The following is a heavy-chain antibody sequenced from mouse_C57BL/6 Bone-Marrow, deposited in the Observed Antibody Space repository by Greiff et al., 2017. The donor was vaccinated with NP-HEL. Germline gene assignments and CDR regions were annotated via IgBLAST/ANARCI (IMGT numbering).Heavy chain of an antibody. D-gene: IGHD2-3*01. CDR2: IDPETGGP. J-gene: IGHJ3*01. Sequence: QVQLQQSGAELVRPGASVTLSCKASGYTFTDYEMHWVKQTPVHGLEWIGAIDPETGGPAYNQKFKGKAILTADKSSSTAYMELRSLTSEDSAVYYCTRGYYAGFAYWGQGTLVTVSA. CDR3: TRGYYAGFAY. V-gene: IGHV1-15*01. CDR1: GYTFTDYE.